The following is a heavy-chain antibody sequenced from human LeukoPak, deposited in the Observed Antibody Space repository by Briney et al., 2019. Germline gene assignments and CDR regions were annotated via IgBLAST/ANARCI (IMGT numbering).Heavy chain of an antibody. CDR3: ARAPFDTKGYYQAPIRFDA. V-gene: IGHV3-11*01. Sequence: AGGSLRLSCAASGFTFGNSYMSWLRQAPGNGLQWVSYISHSGGTIHYADSVKGRFTISWDNAKNSLYLQMDSLRAEDTAVYCARAPFDTKGYYQAPIRFDAWRQGTLVTVSS. CDR1: GFTFGNSY. J-gene: IGHJ5*02. D-gene: IGHD3-22*01. CDR2: ISHSGGTI.